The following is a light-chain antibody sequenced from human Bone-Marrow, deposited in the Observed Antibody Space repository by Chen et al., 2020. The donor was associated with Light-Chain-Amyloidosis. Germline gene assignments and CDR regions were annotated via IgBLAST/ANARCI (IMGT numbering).Light chain of an antibody. V-gene: IGLV6-57*01. J-gene: IGLJ3*02. CDR3: QSYQGSSQGV. CDR2: EDD. CDR1: SGSIATNY. Sequence: NFMLTQPHSVSESPGKTVIISCTRSSGSIATNYVQWYQQHPGSSPTTVIYEDDQRPSGVPDRFSGSIDSSSNSASVTISGRKTEDEADYYCQSYQGSSQGVFGGGTKLTVL.